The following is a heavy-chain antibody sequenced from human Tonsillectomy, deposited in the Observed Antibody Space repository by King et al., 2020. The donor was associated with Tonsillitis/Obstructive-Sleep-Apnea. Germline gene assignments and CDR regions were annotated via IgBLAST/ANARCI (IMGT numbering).Heavy chain of an antibody. CDR3: TKDAAFDY. CDR2: ISCSGGGT. CDR1: GFTFSSYG. D-gene: IGHD6-25*01. V-gene: IGHV3-23*04. J-gene: IGHJ4*02. Sequence: VQLVEAGGGLVQPGGSLRLSCAAAGFTFSSYGMSWVRQDPGKGLEWVSVISCSGGGTYYADSVKGRFTISRDNSKNTLYLQMNSLRAEDTAVYYCTKDAAFDYWGQGTLVTVSS.